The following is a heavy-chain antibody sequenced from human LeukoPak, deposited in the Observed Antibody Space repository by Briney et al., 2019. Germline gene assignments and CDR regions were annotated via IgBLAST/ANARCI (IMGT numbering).Heavy chain of an antibody. J-gene: IGHJ4*02. CDR3: ARSIAAAGTIDY. Sequence: PGGSLRLSCAASGFTVSSNYMSWARQAPGKGLEWVSVIYSGGSTYYADSVKGRFTISRDNSKNTLYLQMNSLRAEDTAVYYCARSIAAAGTIDYWGQGTLVTVSS. V-gene: IGHV3-66*01. CDR2: IYSGGST. CDR1: GFTVSSNY. D-gene: IGHD6-13*01.